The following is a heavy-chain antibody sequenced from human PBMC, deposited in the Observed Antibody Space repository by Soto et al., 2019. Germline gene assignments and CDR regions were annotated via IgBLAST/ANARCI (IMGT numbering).Heavy chain of an antibody. Sequence: PGESLKISCKGSGYSFTSYWIGWVRQMPGKGLEWMGIIYPGDSDTRYSPSFQGQVTISADKSISTAYLQWSSLKASDTAMYYCARVEDYYYSRGYYGPGGVDYSGKGPLGTLFS. D-gene: IGHD3-22*01. J-gene: IGHJ4*02. CDR3: ARVEDYYYSRGYYGPGGVDY. V-gene: IGHV5-51*01. CDR1: GYSFTSYW. CDR2: IYPGDSDT.